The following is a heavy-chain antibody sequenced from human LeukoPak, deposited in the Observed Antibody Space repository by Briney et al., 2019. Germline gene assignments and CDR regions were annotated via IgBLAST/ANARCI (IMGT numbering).Heavy chain of an antibody. CDR3: AGSIAAAGTSVDY. V-gene: IGHV1-46*01. Sequence: ASVNVSCKASEYTFTSDYMHWVRQAPGQGLECMGTINPSGGSTSYAQTCQGRVTMTRDMSTSTVYMELSSVRSEDTGVYYCAGSIAAAGTSVDYWGQGTLVTVSS. D-gene: IGHD6-13*01. CDR1: EYTFTSDY. CDR2: INPSGGST. J-gene: IGHJ4*02.